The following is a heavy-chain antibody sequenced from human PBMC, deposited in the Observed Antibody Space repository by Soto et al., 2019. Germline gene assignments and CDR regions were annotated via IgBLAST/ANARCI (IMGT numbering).Heavy chain of an antibody. CDR3: ARDRGGVQQLGPNSFDP. CDR2: IIPILGIG. V-gene: IGHV1-69*08. J-gene: IGHJ5*02. Sequence: QVQLVQSGAEVKKPGSSVKVSCKASGGTFSSYTISWVRQAPGQGLEWMGRIIPILGIGNYAQKFQGRVTITSDKSTSTAYMELSSLRSEDTAGYYCARDRGGVQQLGPNSFDPWGQGTLVTVSS. D-gene: IGHD6-13*01. CDR1: GGTFSSYT.